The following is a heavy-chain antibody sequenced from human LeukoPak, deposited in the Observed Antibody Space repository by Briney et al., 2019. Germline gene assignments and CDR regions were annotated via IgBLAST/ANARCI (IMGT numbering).Heavy chain of an antibody. CDR3: ATVPAGELGGNFDY. D-gene: IGHD1-26*01. V-gene: IGHV1-24*01. CDR1: GYTLTELS. J-gene: IGHJ4*02. CDR2: FDPEDGET. Sequence: GASVKVSCKVSGYTLTELSMHWVRQAPGKGLEWMGGFDPEDGETIYAQKFQGRVTMTEDTSTDTAYMELSSLRSEDTAVFYCATVPAGELGGNFDYWGQGTLVTVPS.